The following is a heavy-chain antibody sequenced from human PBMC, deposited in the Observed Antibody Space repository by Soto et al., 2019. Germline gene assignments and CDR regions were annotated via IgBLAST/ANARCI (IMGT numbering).Heavy chain of an antibody. J-gene: IGHJ4*02. V-gene: IGHV4-39*01. CDR3: AIQRQQPCLWRIDD. D-gene: IGHD6-13*01. CDR2: IYYSGST. CDR1: GGSISSSSYY. Sequence: TLSLTCTVSGGSISSSSYYWGWIRQPPGKGLEWIGSIYYSGSTYYNPSLKSRVTISVDTSKNQFSLKLSSVTAADTAVYYCAIQRQQPCLWRIDDWGQGTLVTVAS.